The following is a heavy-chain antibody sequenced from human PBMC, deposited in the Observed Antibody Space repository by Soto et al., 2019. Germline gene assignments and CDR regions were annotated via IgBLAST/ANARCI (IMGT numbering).Heavy chain of an antibody. CDR3: ARGPNIAVAGPRPYYYYGMDV. V-gene: IGHV1-69*01. Sequence: QVQLVQSGAEVKKPGSSVKVSCKASGGTFSSYAISWVRQAPGQGLEWMGGIIPIFGTANYAQKFQGRVTITADESTSTAYMELSSLRSEDTAVYYCARGPNIAVAGPRPYYYYGMDVWGQGTTVTVSS. J-gene: IGHJ6*02. D-gene: IGHD6-19*01. CDR1: GGTFSSYA. CDR2: IIPIFGTA.